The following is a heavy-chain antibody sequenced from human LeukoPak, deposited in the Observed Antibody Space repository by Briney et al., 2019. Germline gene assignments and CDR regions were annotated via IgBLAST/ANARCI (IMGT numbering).Heavy chain of an antibody. CDR3: ARYFDSDYVWELASDY. Sequence: GRSLRLSCTASGFTFGDYAMSWIRQAPGKGLEWVSYISSSGSTIYYADSVKGRFTISRDNTKNSLYLQMNSLRAEDTAVYYCARYFDSDYVWELASDYWGQGTLVTVSS. V-gene: IGHV3-11*04. CDR1: GFTFGDYA. CDR2: ISSSGSTI. J-gene: IGHJ4*02. D-gene: IGHD3-16*01.